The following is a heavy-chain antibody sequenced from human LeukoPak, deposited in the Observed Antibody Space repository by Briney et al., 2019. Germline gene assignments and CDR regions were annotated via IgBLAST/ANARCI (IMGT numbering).Heavy chain of an antibody. D-gene: IGHD4-23*01. V-gene: IGHV4-61*05. CDR1: GGSISSSSYY. CDR2: IYYSGST. J-gene: IGHJ6*02. Sequence: SETLSLTCTVSGGSISSSSYYWGWIRQPPGKGLEWIGYIYYSGSTNYNPSLKSRVTISVDTSKNQFSLKLSSVTAADTAVYYCATSTVVTHYYYYGMDVWGQGTTVTVSS. CDR3: ATSTVVTHYYYYGMDV.